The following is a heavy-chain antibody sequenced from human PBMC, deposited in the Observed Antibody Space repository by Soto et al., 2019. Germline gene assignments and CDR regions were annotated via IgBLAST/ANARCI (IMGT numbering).Heavy chain of an antibody. CDR2: IYYSGST. CDR1: GGSISSYY. J-gene: IGHJ5*02. D-gene: IGHD6-13*01. CDR3: ARHPSPLKIAAAGIGWFDP. Sequence: SETLSLTCTVSGGSISSYYWSWIRQPPGKGLEWIGYIYYSGSTNYNPSLKSRVTISVDTSKNQFSLKLSSVTAADTAVYYCARHPSPLKIAAAGIGWFDPWGQGTLVTVSS. V-gene: IGHV4-59*08.